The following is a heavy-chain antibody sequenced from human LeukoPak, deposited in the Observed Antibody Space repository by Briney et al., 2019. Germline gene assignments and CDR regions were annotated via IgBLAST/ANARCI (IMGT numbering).Heavy chain of an antibody. CDR3: ARVISDCANFNCFKGYFDY. Sequence: ASVKVSCKASGYTFTNYAIHWVRQAPGQSLEWMGWINAGNGNTKYSQKFQARATITRDTSANTAYMELSSLGSEDTTIYYCARVISDCANFNCFKGYFDYWGQGTPVTVSS. CDR2: INAGNGNT. J-gene: IGHJ4*01. CDR1: GYTFTNYA. V-gene: IGHV1-3*01. D-gene: IGHD5/OR15-5a*01.